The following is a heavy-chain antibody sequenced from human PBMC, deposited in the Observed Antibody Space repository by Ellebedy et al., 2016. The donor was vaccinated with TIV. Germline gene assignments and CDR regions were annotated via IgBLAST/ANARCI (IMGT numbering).Heavy chain of an antibody. Sequence: GESLKISCAASGFTFSNYWMTWVRQAPGKGLEWVANIKQDGSEKYYVDPVKGRFSISRDNVKNSMYLQMNSLRDEDTAVYYCARDQWLGRAYYFDYWGQGTLLTVTS. J-gene: IGHJ4*02. CDR2: IKQDGSEK. CDR3: ARDQWLGRAYYFDY. V-gene: IGHV3-7*01. CDR1: GFTFSNYW. D-gene: IGHD6-19*01.